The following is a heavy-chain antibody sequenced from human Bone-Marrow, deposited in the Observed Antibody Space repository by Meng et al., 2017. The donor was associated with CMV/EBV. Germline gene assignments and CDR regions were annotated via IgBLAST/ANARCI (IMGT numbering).Heavy chain of an antibody. CDR3: ARDDYYISGSPGDY. CDR2: ISRGSSYI. Sequence: GESLKISCAASGFTFSSYTMNWVRQAPGKGLEWVSSISRGSSYIYYADSVKGRFTISRDDAKNSLYLQMNSLRVEDTAVYFCARDDYYISGSPGDYWGQGVLVTVYS. J-gene: IGHJ4*02. D-gene: IGHD3-10*01. V-gene: IGHV3-21*01. CDR1: GFTFSSYT.